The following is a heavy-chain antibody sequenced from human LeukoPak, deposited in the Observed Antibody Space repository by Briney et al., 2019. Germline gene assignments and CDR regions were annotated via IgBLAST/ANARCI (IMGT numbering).Heavy chain of an antibody. D-gene: IGHD5-12*01. Sequence: ASVEVSCKASGGTFSSYAISWVRQAPGQGLEWMGGIIPIFGTANYAQKFQGRVTITTDESTSTAYMELSSLRSEDTAVYYCARDRPGIVATTQKNAFDIWGQGTMVTVSS. V-gene: IGHV1-69*05. CDR3: ARDRPGIVATTQKNAFDI. CDR1: GGTFSSYA. J-gene: IGHJ3*02. CDR2: IIPIFGTA.